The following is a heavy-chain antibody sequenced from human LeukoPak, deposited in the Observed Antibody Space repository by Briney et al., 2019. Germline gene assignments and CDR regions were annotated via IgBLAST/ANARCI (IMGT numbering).Heavy chain of an antibody. CDR1: GYTLTELS. D-gene: IGHD3-16*01. Sequence: ASVKLSCKVSGYTLTELSMHWVRQAPGKGHEWMGGFDPEDGETIYAQTFQGRVTMTEDTSTDTAYMELSSLRSEDTAVYYCATSPGGPNHDAFDIWGQGTMVTVSS. V-gene: IGHV1-24*01. CDR2: FDPEDGET. J-gene: IGHJ3*02. CDR3: ATSPGGPNHDAFDI.